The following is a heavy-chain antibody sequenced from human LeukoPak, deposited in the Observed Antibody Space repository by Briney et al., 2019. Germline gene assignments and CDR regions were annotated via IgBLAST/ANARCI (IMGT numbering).Heavy chain of an antibody. CDR3: ARDGYSYGHEYYMDV. Sequence: SETLSLTCTVSGDSISSYCWSWIRQPPGKGLEWIGYICYSGSTKYNPSLKSRVTISVDTSKNQFSLKLSSVTAADTAVYYCARDGYSYGHEYYMDVWGKGTTVTISS. CDR1: GDSISSYC. D-gene: IGHD5-18*01. J-gene: IGHJ6*03. CDR2: ICYSGST. V-gene: IGHV4-59*01.